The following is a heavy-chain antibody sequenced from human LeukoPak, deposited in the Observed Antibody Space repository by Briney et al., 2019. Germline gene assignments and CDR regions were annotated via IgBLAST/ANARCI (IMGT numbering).Heavy chain of an antibody. CDR1: GGSISSGDYY. V-gene: IGHV4-31*03. CDR2: IYYSGST. J-gene: IGHJ4*02. D-gene: IGHD4-11*01. CDR3: ARISTVTTIGDY. Sequence: SETLSLTCTVSGGSISSGDYYWSWIRQHPGKGLEWIGYIYYSGSTYYNPSLKSRVTISVDTSKNQFSLKLSSVTAADTAVYYCARISTVTTIGDYWGQGTLVTVSS.